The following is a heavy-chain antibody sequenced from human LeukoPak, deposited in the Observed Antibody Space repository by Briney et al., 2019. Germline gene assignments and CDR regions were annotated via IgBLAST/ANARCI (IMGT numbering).Heavy chain of an antibody. CDR1: GVPLSHYA. Sequence: PGGSLTLSCTASGVPLSHYAMHCVPHAPGRGLEWLAVISFDGTNKYYGDSVEGRFSVSRDNSKNTLYLQMNSLRPDDTAMYYCATDYGDYEPIDYWGQGTLVTVSS. V-gene: IGHV3-30*04. J-gene: IGHJ4*02. D-gene: IGHD4-17*01. CDR2: ISFDGTNK. CDR3: ATDYGDYEPIDY.